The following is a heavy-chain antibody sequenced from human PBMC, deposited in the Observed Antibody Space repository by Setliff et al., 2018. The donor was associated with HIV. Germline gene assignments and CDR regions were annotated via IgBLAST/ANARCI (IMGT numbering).Heavy chain of an antibody. D-gene: IGHD3-22*01. CDR1: GYRFNTYG. CDR3: VRGVTRDISGYYRDEYFQH. Sequence: ASVKVSCKASGYRFNTYGISWVRQAPGQRLEWMGWISPYNGDTRFAQSLQGGVTLTTDTSTNTAYMEMRTLRSDDTAVYYCVRGVTRDISGYYRDEYFQHWGQGTPVTVSS. V-gene: IGHV1-18*01. J-gene: IGHJ1*01. CDR2: ISPYNGDT.